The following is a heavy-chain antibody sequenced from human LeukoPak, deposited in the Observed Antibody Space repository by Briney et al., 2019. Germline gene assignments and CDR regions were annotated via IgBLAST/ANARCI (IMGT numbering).Heavy chain of an antibody. J-gene: IGHJ3*02. Sequence: PSETLSLTCAVYGGSFSGYYWSWIRQPPGKGLEWIGEINHSGSTNYNPSLKSRVTISVDTSKNQFSLKLSSVTAADTAVYYCARGGLGATTIDIWGQGQWSPSLQ. D-gene: IGHD1-26*01. CDR1: GGSFSGYY. V-gene: IGHV4-34*01. CDR2: INHSGST. CDR3: ARGGLGATTIDI.